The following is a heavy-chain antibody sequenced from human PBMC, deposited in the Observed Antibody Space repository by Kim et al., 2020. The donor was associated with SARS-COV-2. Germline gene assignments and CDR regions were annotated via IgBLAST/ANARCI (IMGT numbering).Heavy chain of an antibody. CDR2: INPNNGGT. CDR3: ARAIVGATTYFDH. V-gene: IGHV1-2*02. Sequence: ASVKVSCRASGYTFTDYFIHWVRQAPGQGLEWMGWINPNNGGTYYSQRFQGRVTMTRDTSISTAYMELSRLTSDDTAVYYCARAIVGATTYFDHWGQGGLVTVSS. J-gene: IGHJ4*02. CDR1: GYTFTDYF. D-gene: IGHD1-26*01.